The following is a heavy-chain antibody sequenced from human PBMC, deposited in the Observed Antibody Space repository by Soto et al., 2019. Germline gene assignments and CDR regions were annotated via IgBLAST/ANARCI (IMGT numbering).Heavy chain of an antibody. CDR1: GFPFSGSA. V-gene: IGHV3-73*01. J-gene: IGHJ4*02. Sequence: GGSLRLSCAASGFPFSGSAMHWVRQASGKGLEWVGRIRSKANSYATAYAASVKGRFTISRDDSKNSLFLQMNSLRDEDTAVYYCVRDMQLWRLDSWGQGTLVTVSS. CDR3: VRDMQLWRLDS. D-gene: IGHD2-15*01. CDR2: IRSKANSYAT.